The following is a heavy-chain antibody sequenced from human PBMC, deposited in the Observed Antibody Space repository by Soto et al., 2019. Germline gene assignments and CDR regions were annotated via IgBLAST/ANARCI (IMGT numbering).Heavy chain of an antibody. J-gene: IGHJ5*02. CDR3: AKENGGGSLANWFDP. CDR2: IIPIFGTA. CDR1: GGTFSSYA. V-gene: IGHV1-69*13. Sequence: VASVKVSCKASGGTFSSYAISWVRQAPGQGLEWMGGIIPIFGTANYAQKFQGRVTITADESTSTAYMELSSLRSEDTAVYYCAKENGGGSLANWFDPWGQGTLVTVSS. D-gene: IGHD1-26*01.